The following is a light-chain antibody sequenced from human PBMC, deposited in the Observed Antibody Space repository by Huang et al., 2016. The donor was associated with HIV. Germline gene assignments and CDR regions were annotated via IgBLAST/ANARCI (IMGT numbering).Light chain of an antibody. CDR2: AAS. CDR1: QGISSY. Sequence: IQLTQSPSSLSASVGDRVTITCRASQGISSYVAWYQQKPGKAPKLLIYAASTLQSVVPSRFSGSGSGTDFTLTISSLQPEDFATYYCQQLNSYPEGFTFGPGTKVDIK. CDR3: QQLNSYPEGFT. J-gene: IGKJ3*01. V-gene: IGKV1-9*01.